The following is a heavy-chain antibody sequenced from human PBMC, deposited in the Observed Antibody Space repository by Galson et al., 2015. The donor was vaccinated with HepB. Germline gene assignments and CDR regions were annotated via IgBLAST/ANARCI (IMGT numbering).Heavy chain of an antibody. V-gene: IGHV3-74*01. CDR3: ARAGTYSSSWYNNY. D-gene: IGHD6-13*01. CDR1: GFTFSNYW. CDR2: TNSDGSST. Sequence: SLRLSCAASGFTFSNYWMHWVRQVPGKGLVWVSRTNSDGSSTSHADSVKGRFTISRDNAKNSLYLQMNSLRAEDTAVYYCARAGTYSSSWYNNYWGQGTLVTVSS. J-gene: IGHJ4*02.